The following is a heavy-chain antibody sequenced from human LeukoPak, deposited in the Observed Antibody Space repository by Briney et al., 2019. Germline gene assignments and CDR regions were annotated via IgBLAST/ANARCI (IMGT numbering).Heavy chain of an antibody. CDR1: GASISSGNW. CDR3: ARCASYCLDC. Sequence: SETLSLTCAVSGASISSGNWWSWVRQPPGKGLEWIGEIFHSGPSSYNPSLRSRVAISVDTSKNQLSLIIRSVTAADTAVYYCARCASYCLDCWGQGTLVTVSS. V-gene: IGHV4-4*02. D-gene: IGHD2-8*02. CDR2: IFHSGPS. J-gene: IGHJ4*02.